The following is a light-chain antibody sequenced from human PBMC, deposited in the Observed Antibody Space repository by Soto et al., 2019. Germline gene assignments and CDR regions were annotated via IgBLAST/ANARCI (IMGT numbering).Light chain of an antibody. Sequence: EIVLTQSPATLSLSPGERATLSCRASPSVPNYLAWYQQKPGQAPRLLIYGAFNRATGIPARFSGSGSGAVFTLTISSLEPEDFAVYYCQQRNIWPPVTFGQGTRLEIK. CDR2: GAF. CDR1: PSVPNY. V-gene: IGKV3-11*01. J-gene: IGKJ5*01. CDR3: QQRNIWPPVT.